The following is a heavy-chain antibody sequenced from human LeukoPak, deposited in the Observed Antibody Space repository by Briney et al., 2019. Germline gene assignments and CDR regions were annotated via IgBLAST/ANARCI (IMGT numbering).Heavy chain of an antibody. CDR3: ARVRPYCGGDCYSGYYYYMDV. CDR1: GGTFSSYA. V-gene: IGHV1-69*05. Sequence: GASVKVSCKASGGTFSSYAISWVRQAPGQGLEWMGGIIPIFGTANYAQKFQGRVTITTDESTSTAYMELSSLRSEDTAVYYCARVRPYCGGDCYSGYYYYMDVWGKGTTVTVSS. CDR2: IIPIFGTA. D-gene: IGHD2-21*02. J-gene: IGHJ6*03.